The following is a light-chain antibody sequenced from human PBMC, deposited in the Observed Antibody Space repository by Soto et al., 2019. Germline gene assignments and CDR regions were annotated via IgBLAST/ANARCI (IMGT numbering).Light chain of an antibody. CDR1: QSVSND. V-gene: IGKV3-15*01. Sequence: EMVWSQWLATLSFITGDRATLSGRVSQSVSNDYVAWVQQKPGQTPRLLIHGATTRATGIPARFSGSGSGTEFTLTISSLQSEDFAVYYCQQYNNWPRTFGQGTKVDIK. J-gene: IGKJ1*01. CDR3: QQYNNWPRT. CDR2: GAT.